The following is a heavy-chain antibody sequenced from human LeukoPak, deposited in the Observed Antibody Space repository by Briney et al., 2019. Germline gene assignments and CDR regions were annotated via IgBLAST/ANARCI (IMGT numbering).Heavy chain of an antibody. CDR3: ARTGSIAAASNWFDP. CDR2: ISAYNGNT. V-gene: IGHV1-18*01. D-gene: IGHD6-13*01. J-gene: IGHJ5*02. Sequence: ASVKVSCKASGYTFTSYGISWVRQAPGQGLEWMGWISAYNGNTNYAQKLQGRVTMTTDTSTSTAYMELRSLRSDDTAVYYCARTGSIAAASNWFDPWCQGTLVTVSS. CDR1: GYTFTSYG.